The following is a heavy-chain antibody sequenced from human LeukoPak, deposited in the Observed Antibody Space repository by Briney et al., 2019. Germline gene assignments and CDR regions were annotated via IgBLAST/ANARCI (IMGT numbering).Heavy chain of an antibody. D-gene: IGHD2-2*01. V-gene: IGHV3-23*01. J-gene: IGHJ4*02. CDR3: AKDAPVNIVVVPAANS. Sequence: GGSLRLSCAASGFTFSSYAMSWVRQAPGKGLEWVSAISGSGGSTYYADSVKGRFAISRDNSKNTLYLQMNSLRAEDTAVYYCAKDAPVNIVVVPAANSWGQGTLVTVSS. CDR2: ISGSGGST. CDR1: GFTFSSYA.